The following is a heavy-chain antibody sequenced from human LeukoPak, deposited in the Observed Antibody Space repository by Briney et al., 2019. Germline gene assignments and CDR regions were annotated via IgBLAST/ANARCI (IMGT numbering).Heavy chain of an antibody. CDR2: IIPIFGTA. V-gene: IGHV1-69*05. Sequence: ASVKVSCKASGGTFSSYAISWVRQAPGQGLEWMGGIIPIFGTANYAQKFQGRVTITTDESTSTAYMELSSLRSEDTAVYYCARGSGVVVPAAPFDYWGQGTLVTVSS. CDR3: ARGSGVVVPAAPFDY. J-gene: IGHJ4*02. CDR1: GGTFSSYA. D-gene: IGHD2-2*01.